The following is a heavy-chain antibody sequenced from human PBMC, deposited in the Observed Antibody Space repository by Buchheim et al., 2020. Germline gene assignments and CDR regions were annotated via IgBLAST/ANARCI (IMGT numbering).Heavy chain of an antibody. Sequence: QVQLVQSGGEVKKPGASVRVSCKASGYTFTSYSVSWVRQAPGQGLEWMGWISPNNGNTKYAQKFQGRVTMTTDTSTSTGYMDVRSLRSDDTAVYYCARGWSPNTYYDYVWGSYRYTSWFDPWGQGTL. D-gene: IGHD3-16*02. V-gene: IGHV1-18*01. J-gene: IGHJ5*02. CDR1: GYTFTSYS. CDR2: ISPNNGNT. CDR3: ARGWSPNTYYDYVWGSYRYTSWFDP.